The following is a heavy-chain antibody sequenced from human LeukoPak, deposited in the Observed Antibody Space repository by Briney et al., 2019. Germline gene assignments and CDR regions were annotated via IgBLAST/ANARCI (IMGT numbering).Heavy chain of an antibody. CDR2: LSGSDGST. J-gene: IGHJ4*02. CDR3: AAGFYFGDY. V-gene: IGHV3-23*01. D-gene: IGHD3-3*01. CDR1: GFTVRSNY. Sequence: PGGSLRLSCAASGFTVRSNYMSWVRQAPGKGLEWVSTLSGSDGSTYYADSVKGRFTISRDNSKSTLYLQMNSLRAEDTAVYYCAAGFYFGDYWGQGTLVTVSS.